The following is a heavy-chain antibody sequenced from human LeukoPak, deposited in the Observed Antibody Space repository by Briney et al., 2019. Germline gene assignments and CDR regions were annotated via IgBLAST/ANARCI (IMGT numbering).Heavy chain of an antibody. Sequence: ASVRVSCKASGYTFTSYGISWVRQAPGQGLEWMGWINPRNGGTLLAQNFQGRATMTRDTSISTAYMELSGLGSDDTAFYYCARGPATGDFDYWGQGTLVTVSS. CDR1: GYTFTSYG. CDR3: ARGPATGDFDY. J-gene: IGHJ4*02. D-gene: IGHD7-27*01. V-gene: IGHV1-2*02. CDR2: INPRNGGT.